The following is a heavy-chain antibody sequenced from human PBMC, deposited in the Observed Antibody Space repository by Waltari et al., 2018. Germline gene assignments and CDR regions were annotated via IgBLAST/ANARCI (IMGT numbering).Heavy chain of an antibody. J-gene: IGHJ5*02. CDR1: GGSISSYY. V-gene: IGHV4-59*01. CDR2: IYYSGST. CDR3: AREVTIFGVGRFDP. Sequence: QVQLQESGPGLVKPSETLSLTCTVSGGSISSYYWSWIRQPPGKGLEWIGYIYYSGSTNYNPSLKSRVTISVDTFKNQFSLKLSSVTAADTAVYYCAREVTIFGVGRFDPWGQGTLVTVSS. D-gene: IGHD3-3*01.